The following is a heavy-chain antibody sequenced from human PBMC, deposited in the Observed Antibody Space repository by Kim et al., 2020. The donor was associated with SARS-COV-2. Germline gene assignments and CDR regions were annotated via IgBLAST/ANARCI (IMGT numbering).Heavy chain of an antibody. CDR2: ICSSSTNI. J-gene: IGHJ4*02. Sequence: GGSLRLSCAASGFAFRSYSLHWVRQAPGKGLEWVSHICSSSTNIDYADSVKGRFTISRDNAKNSLYLQINSLRVEDTAVYYCARGSDASGSPYYYWGQGTLVTVSS. D-gene: IGHD3-22*01. CDR3: ARGSDASGSPYYY. V-gene: IGHV3-48*01. CDR1: GFAFRSYS.